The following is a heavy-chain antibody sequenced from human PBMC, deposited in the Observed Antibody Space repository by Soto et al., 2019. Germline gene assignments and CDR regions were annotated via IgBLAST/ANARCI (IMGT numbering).Heavy chain of an antibody. J-gene: IGHJ6*03. D-gene: IGHD2-2*01. CDR2: MNPNSGNT. CDR3: ARGPPHYCSSTSCYLGLHYYMDV. V-gene: IGHV1-8*01. Sequence: ASVKVSCKASGYTFTSYDINWVRQATGQGLEWMGWMNPNSGNTGYAQKFQGRVTMTRNTSISTAYMELSSLRSEDTAVYYCARGPPHYCSSTSCYLGLHYYMDVWGKGTTVTVSS. CDR1: GYTFTSYD.